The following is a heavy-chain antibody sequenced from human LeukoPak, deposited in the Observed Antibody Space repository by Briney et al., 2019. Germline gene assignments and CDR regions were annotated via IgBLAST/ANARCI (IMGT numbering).Heavy chain of an antibody. D-gene: IGHD3-22*01. CDR2: IRYDGSNK. V-gene: IGHV3-30*02. CDR1: GFTFSSYG. CDR3: AKGLSYYYDSGSLDY. Sequence: PGGSLRLSCAASGFTFSSYGMHWVRQAPGKGLEWVAFIRYDGSNKYYADSVKGRFTISRDNSKNTLYLQMNSLRAEDTAVYYCAKGLSYYYDSGSLDYWGQGTLVTVSS. J-gene: IGHJ4*02.